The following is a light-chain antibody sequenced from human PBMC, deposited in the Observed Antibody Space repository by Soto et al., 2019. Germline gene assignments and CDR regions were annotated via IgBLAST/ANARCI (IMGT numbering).Light chain of an antibody. J-gene: IGKJ4*01. Sequence: DVQMTQSPSSLSAPANDRVTITCLASQSITIYLNWYQQKPGEAPKLLIYDASNLETGVPSRFSGSGSGTDFTFTISSLQPEDIATYYCQQYDNRPLTFGGGSKV. CDR2: DAS. CDR1: QSITIY. CDR3: QQYDNRPLT. V-gene: IGKV1-33*01.